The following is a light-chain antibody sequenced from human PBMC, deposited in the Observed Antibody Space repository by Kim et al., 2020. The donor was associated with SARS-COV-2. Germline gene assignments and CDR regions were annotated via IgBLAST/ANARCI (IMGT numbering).Light chain of an antibody. Sequence: ASVGDRVTITGRASQDISSNLAWFQQKPGKAPKSLIYAASSLQSGAPSRFSGAGSGTDFTLTISTLQAEDSGTYYCQQYSAYPRTFGQGTKVDIK. V-gene: IGKV1-16*01. J-gene: IGKJ1*01. CDR2: AAS. CDR1: QDISSN. CDR3: QQYSAYPRT.